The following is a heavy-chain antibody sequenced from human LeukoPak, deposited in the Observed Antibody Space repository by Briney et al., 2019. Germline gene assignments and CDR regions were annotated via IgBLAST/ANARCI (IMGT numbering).Heavy chain of an antibody. V-gene: IGHV3-23*01. Sequence: PGGSLRLSCAASGFTFSNYAMSWVRQAPGKGLEWVSAISGSDGSTNYADSVKGRFTISRDNAKNSLYLQMNSLRAEDTAVYYCARERLWFGERDYYYYMDVWGKGTTVTISS. J-gene: IGHJ6*03. CDR1: GFTFSNYA. CDR3: ARERLWFGERDYYYYMDV. D-gene: IGHD3-10*01. CDR2: ISGSDGST.